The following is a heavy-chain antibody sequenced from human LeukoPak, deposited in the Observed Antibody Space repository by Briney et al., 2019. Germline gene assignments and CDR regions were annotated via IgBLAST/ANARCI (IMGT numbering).Heavy chain of an antibody. V-gene: IGHV1-3*03. D-gene: IGHD6-13*01. CDR3: ARARQYSGTWGFDY. Sequence: ASVKVSCKASGYTFTSYATHWVRQAPGQRLEWMGWINAGNGNTKYSQEFQGRVTITMDTSASTAYMELSSLRSEDMAMYYCARARQYSGTWGFDYWGQGTLVTVSS. CDR2: INAGNGNT. CDR1: GYTFTSYA. J-gene: IGHJ4*02.